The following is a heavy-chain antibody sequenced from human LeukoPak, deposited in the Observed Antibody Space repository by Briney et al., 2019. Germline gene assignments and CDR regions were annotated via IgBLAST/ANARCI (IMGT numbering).Heavy chain of an antibody. CDR1: GGSISGYY. CDR3: AIALDLVRFDY. CDR2: IYTGGST. J-gene: IGHJ4*02. Sequence: SETLSLTRTLSGGSISGYYWSWIRQPAGKGLGWIGRIYTGGSTKYNPSTKRRVTMSVDTSKDQFSLMLNFVTAADTAVYYCAIALDLVRFDYWGQGTRVTVSS. D-gene: IGHD3-9*01. V-gene: IGHV4-4*07.